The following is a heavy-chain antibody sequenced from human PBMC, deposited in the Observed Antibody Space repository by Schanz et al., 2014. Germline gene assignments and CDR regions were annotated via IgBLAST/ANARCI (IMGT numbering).Heavy chain of an antibody. Sequence: QVHLVQSGAEVKKPGSSVKVSCKASGGTFSSDTFSWVRQAPGQGLEWMGWISAYNGHTDYAQKLQGRVTLTTDTSTSTAYMELRNLRSDDTAVYYCARAKRFGDMDVWGQGTTXTVSS. D-gene: IGHD3-10*01. J-gene: IGHJ6*02. V-gene: IGHV1-18*01. CDR3: ARAKRFGDMDV. CDR2: ISAYNGHT. CDR1: GGTFSSDT.